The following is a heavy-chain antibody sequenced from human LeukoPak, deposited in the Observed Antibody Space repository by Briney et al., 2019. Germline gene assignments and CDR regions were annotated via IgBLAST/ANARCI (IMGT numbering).Heavy chain of an antibody. CDR1: GFTFSSYG. D-gene: IGHD3-16*02. Sequence: GGSLRLSCAASGFTFSSYGMHWVRQAPGEGLEWVAFIRYDGSNKYYADSVKGRFTISRDNSKNTLYLQMNSLRAEDTDVYYCAKAMITFGGIIVQPDYWGQGTLVTVSS. V-gene: IGHV3-30*02. J-gene: IGHJ4*02. CDR2: IRYDGSNK. CDR3: AKAMITFGGIIVQPDY.